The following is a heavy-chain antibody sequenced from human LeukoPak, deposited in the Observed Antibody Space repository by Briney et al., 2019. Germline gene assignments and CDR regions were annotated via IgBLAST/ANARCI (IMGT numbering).Heavy chain of an antibody. Sequence: SQTLSLTYTVSGGAISSGSYYWSWIRQPAGKGLEWIGRIYTSGSTNYNPSLKSRVTISVDTSKNQFSLKLSSVTAADTAVYYCARGYYDSSGYPNWFDPWGQGTLVTVSS. CDR2: IYTSGST. CDR3: ARGYYDSSGYPNWFDP. V-gene: IGHV4-61*02. D-gene: IGHD3-22*01. CDR1: GGAISSGSYY. J-gene: IGHJ5*02.